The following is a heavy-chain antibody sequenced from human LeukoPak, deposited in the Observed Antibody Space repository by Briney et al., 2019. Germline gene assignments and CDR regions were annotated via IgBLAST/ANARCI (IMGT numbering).Heavy chain of an antibody. V-gene: IGHV4-39*07. D-gene: IGHD1-26*01. Sequence: PSETQSFTCTVSGGSISSSSYYRGWIRQPPGKGLEWIGSIYYSGSTYYNPSLKSRVTISVDTSKNQFSLKLSSVTAADTAVYYCARGAGYSREVNYYYYMDVWGKGTTVTVSS. CDR1: GGSISSSSYY. CDR2: IYYSGST. J-gene: IGHJ6*03. CDR3: ARGAGYSREVNYYYYMDV.